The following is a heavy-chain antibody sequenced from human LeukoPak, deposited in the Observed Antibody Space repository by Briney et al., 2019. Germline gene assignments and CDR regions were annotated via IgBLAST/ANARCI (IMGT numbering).Heavy chain of an antibody. CDR3: ARGGWSHDY. J-gene: IGHJ4*02. CDR1: GGSMSGFY. CDR2: IYYSGNT. V-gene: IGHV4-59*01. Sequence: PSETLSLTCTVFGGSMSGFYWSWIRQPPGKGLEWIGYIYYSGNTNYNASLKSRVTISVDTSKNEFSLELSSVTAADTAVYYCARGGWSHDYWGQGTLVTVSS. D-gene: IGHD6-19*01.